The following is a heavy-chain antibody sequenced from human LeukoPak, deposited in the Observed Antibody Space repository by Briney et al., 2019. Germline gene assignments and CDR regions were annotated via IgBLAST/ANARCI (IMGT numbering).Heavy chain of an antibody. CDR1: GGSISSGGYY. J-gene: IGHJ4*02. CDR2: FYHSGIT. V-gene: IGHV4-30-2*06. D-gene: IGHD3-10*01. CDR3: ARGDYYGSGSRYFDY. Sequence: SETLSLTCTVSGGSISSGGYYWNWIRQSPGKGLEWIGYFYHSGITYYNPSLKSRVTISVDTSKNQFSLKLSSVTAADTAVYYCARGDYYGSGSRYFDYWGQGTLVTVSS.